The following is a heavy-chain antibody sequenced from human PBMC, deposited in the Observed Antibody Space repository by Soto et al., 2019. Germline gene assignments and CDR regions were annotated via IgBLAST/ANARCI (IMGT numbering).Heavy chain of an antibody. D-gene: IGHD3-22*01. CDR3: ARVRTMIVVGGYYFDY. J-gene: IGHJ4*02. CDR1: GGSFSGYY. Sequence: SETLSLTCAVYGGSFSGYYWSWIRQPPGKGLEWIGEINHSGSTNYNPSLKSRVTISVDTSKNQFSLKLSSVTAADTAVYYCARVRTMIVVGGYYFDYWGQGTLVTVSS. CDR2: INHSGST. V-gene: IGHV4-34*01.